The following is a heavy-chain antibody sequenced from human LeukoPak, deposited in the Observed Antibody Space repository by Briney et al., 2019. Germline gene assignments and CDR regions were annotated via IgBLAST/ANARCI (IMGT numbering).Heavy chain of an antibody. Sequence: SETLSLTCAVFGGSFSGYYWGWISQSPEKGLEWIGEMSHTGATNYNPSLKSRVTVSVDTSKKQFSLNLRSVTAADTAVYYCARGLHYNILTGGMDVWGQGTTVIVSS. CDR1: GGSFSGYY. J-gene: IGHJ6*02. CDR2: MSHTGAT. CDR3: ARGLHYNILTGGMDV. V-gene: IGHV4-34*01. D-gene: IGHD3-9*01.